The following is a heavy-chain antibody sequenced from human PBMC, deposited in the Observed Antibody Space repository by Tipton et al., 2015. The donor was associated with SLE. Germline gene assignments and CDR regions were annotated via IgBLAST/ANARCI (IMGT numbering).Heavy chain of an antibody. CDR2: ISSGYKT. CDR1: GFPFSTSA. V-gene: IGHV3-23*01. Sequence: SLRLSCAASGFPFSTSAMVWVRQAPGKGLVWVSTISSGYKTSYSDSVKGRVTISRDNSKDTVFLQLSSLRVEDSAIYFCATREDYWYNYMDVWGEGPTVTVSS. J-gene: IGHJ6*03. D-gene: IGHD1-26*01. CDR3: ATREDYWYNYMDV.